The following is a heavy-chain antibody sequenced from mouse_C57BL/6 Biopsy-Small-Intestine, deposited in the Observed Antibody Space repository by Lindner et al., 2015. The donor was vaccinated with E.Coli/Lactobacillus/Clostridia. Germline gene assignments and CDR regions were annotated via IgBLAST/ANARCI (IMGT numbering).Heavy chain of an antibody. CDR1: GYTFTSYY. V-gene: IGHV1-55*01. D-gene: IGHD1-1*02. Sequence: SVKVSCKASGYTFTSYYMHWVRQAPGQGLEWMGVINPGGGSTNNAQKFQGRVTMTRDTSTGTVYMELSSLRSEDTAVYYCARGQYYYNSMTLVEFDYWGQGTLVTVSS. CDR3: ARGQYYYNSMTLVEFDY. J-gene: IGHJ4*01. CDR2: INPGGGST.